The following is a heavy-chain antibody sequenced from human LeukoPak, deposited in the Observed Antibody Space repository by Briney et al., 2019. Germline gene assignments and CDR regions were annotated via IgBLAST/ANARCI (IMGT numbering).Heavy chain of an antibody. Sequence: PGGSLRLSCAASGFTFSSDWMSWVRQAPGKGLEWVANIKQDGSERYYVDSVKGRFTISRDNAKNSQYLQMNSLRAEDTAVYYCARDRLLWFGEQGFDPWGQGTLATVTS. J-gene: IGHJ5*02. CDR3: ARDRLLWFGEQGFDP. CDR2: IKQDGSER. CDR1: GFTFSSDW. V-gene: IGHV3-7*04. D-gene: IGHD3-10*01.